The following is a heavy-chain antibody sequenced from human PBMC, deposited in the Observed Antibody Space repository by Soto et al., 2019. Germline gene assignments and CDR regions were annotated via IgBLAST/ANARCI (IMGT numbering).Heavy chain of an antibody. Sequence: SVEVSCKASGGTFSSYAISWVRQAPGQGLEWMGGIIPIFGTANYAQKFQGRVTITADKSTSTAYMELSSLRSEDTAVYYCARXGLMIVVVTNKTPQYYFDYWGQGTLVTVYS. CDR1: GGTFSSYA. V-gene: IGHV1-69*06. J-gene: IGHJ4*02. D-gene: IGHD3-22*01. CDR3: ARXGLMIVVVTNKTPQYYFDY. CDR2: IIPIFGTA.